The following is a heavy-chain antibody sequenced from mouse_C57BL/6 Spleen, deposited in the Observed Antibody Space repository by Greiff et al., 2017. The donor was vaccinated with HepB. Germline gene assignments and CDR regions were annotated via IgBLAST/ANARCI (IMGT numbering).Heavy chain of an antibody. CDR1: GYSFTGYY. CDR2: INPSTGGT. CDR3: SPLYRYDYEVFAY. Sequence: VQLKQSGPELVKPGASVKISCKASGYSFTGYYMNWVKQSPEKSLEWIGEINPSTGGTTYNQKFKAKATLTVDKSSSTAYMQIKSLTSEDSAVYYCSPLYRYDYEVFAYWGQGTLVTVSA. V-gene: IGHV1-42*01. J-gene: IGHJ3*01. D-gene: IGHD2-4*01.